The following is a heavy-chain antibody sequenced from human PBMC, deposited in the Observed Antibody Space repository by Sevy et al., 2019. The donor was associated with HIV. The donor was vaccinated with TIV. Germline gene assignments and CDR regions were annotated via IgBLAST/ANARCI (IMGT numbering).Heavy chain of an antibody. D-gene: IGHD6-13*01. Sequence: ETLSLTCAVSGYSMTSGYFWGWIRQSPGKGLEWIGSLYHSGTTYYSPSLKSRVTLSVDTSKNQFSLKVRSVTAADTAVYYCARVDSSGWSDYWGQGTLVTVSS. CDR2: LYHSGTT. CDR1: GYSMTSGYF. J-gene: IGHJ4*02. V-gene: IGHV4-38-2*01. CDR3: ARVDSSGWSDY.